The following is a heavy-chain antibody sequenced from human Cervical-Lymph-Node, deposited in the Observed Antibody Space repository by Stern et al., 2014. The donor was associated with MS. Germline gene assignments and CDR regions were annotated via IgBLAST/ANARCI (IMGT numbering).Heavy chain of an antibody. CDR3: TRNFAGLGV. CDR2: IRPSSGNT. V-gene: IGHV1-8*01. J-gene: IGHJ6*02. Sequence: QVQLEESGAEVKKPGASVKVSCKASGYNFTSHDINWVRQATGQGLEWMGWIRPSSGNTEYAQRFQGRVSMTMDTSISTAYMELSSLTSEDTAVYYCTRNFAGLGVWGQGTTVTVSS. CDR1: GYNFTSHD.